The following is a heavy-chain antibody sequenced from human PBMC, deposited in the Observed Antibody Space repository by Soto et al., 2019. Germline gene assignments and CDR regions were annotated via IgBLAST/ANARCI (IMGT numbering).Heavy chain of an antibody. CDR3: ARHPERIAQIGWFDP. CDR2: ISSSSSTI. CDR1: GFTFSSYS. Sequence: GSLRLSCAASGFTFSSYSMNWVRQAPGKGLEWVSYISSSSSTIYYADSVKGRFTISRDNAKNSLYPQMNSLRAEDTAVYYCARHPERIAQIGWFDPWGQGTLVTVSS. J-gene: IGHJ5*02. D-gene: IGHD6-13*01. V-gene: IGHV3-48*01.